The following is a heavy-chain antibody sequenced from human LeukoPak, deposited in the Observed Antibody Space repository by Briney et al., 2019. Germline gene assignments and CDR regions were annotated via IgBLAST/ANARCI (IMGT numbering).Heavy chain of an antibody. J-gene: IGHJ5*02. D-gene: IGHD5/OR15-5a*01. CDR1: GGSISSSSYY. CDR2: VYHSGST. Sequence: PSETLSLTCTVSGGSISSSSYYWGWIRQPPGKGLEWIGSVYHSGSTTTNPSLRSRATISVDTSKNQISLRLTSVTAADTAMYYCARQDFMDSLRVSAINWFDPWGQGTLVTVSS. V-gene: IGHV4-39*01. CDR3: ARQDFMDSLRVSAINWFDP.